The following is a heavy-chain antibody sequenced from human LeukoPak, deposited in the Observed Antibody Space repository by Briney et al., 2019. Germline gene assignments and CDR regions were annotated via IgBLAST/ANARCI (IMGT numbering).Heavy chain of an antibody. CDR3: AKSYNGYESKPDY. Sequence: GGSLRLSCAASGFTFSSYAMSWVRQAPGKGLEWVSSISNSGGRTFYTGSVKGRFTISRDNSKITLYLQMNSLRAEDTAVYYCAKSYNGYESKPDYWGQGTLVTVSS. D-gene: IGHD5-12*01. CDR1: GFTFSSYA. J-gene: IGHJ4*02. V-gene: IGHV3-23*01. CDR2: ISNSGGRT.